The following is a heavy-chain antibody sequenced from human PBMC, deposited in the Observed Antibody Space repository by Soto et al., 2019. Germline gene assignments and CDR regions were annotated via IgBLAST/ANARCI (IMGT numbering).Heavy chain of an antibody. CDR3: ARGYYFGSGCYSSSYGYYGMDV. Sequence: ASETLSLTCAVYGGSFSGYYWSWIRQPPGKGLEWIGEINHSGSTNYNPSLKSRVTISVDTSKNQFSLKLSSVTAADTAVYYCARGYYFGSGCYSSSYGYYGMDVWDQGTTVTVSS. CDR1: GGSFSGYY. D-gene: IGHD3-10*01. V-gene: IGHV4-34*01. J-gene: IGHJ6*02. CDR2: INHSGST.